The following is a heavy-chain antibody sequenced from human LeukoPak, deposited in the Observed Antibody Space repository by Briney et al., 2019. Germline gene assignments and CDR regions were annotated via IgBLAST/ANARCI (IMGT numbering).Heavy chain of an antibody. CDR2: IYYSGST. CDR1: GDSFSSHY. CDR3: ARGVYYDFPWPYYYGMDV. V-gene: IGHV4-59*11. J-gene: IGHJ6*02. Sequence: SETLSLTCTVSGDSFSSHYWSWIRQPPGKGLEWIVYIYYSGSTNYNPSLKSRVTISVDTSKNQFSLKLSSVTAADTAVYYCARGVYYDFPWPYYYGMDVWGQGTTVTVSS. D-gene: IGHD3-3*01.